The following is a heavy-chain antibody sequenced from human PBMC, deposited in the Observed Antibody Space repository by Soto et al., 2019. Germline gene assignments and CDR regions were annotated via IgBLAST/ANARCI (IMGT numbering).Heavy chain of an antibody. CDR2: IYSGGGT. V-gene: IGHV3-66*01. CDR1: GFTVSSNY. J-gene: IGHJ4*02. CDR3: ARDSGEAYGWGDV. D-gene: IGHD1-26*01. Sequence: EVQLVESGGGLVQPGGSLRLSCAASGFTVSSNYMSWVRQAPGKGLEWVSVIYSGGGTYYADSVKGRFTISRDNSKNTLYLQMNGLRAEDEAVYYCARDSGEAYGWGDVWGQGTLVTVCS.